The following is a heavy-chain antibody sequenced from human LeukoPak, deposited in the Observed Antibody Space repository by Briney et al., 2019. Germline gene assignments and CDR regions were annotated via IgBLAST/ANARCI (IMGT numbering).Heavy chain of an antibody. J-gene: IGHJ2*01. CDR1: GGSFSGYY. CDR2: INHSGST. Sequence: SETLSLTCAVYGGSFSGYYWSWIRQPPGKGLEWIGEINHSGSTNYNPSLKSRVTISVDTSKNQFSLKLSSVTAADTAVYYCASGLDDHSNYWYFDLWGRGTLVTVSS. V-gene: IGHV4-34*01. CDR3: ASGLDDHSNYWYFDL. D-gene: IGHD4-11*01.